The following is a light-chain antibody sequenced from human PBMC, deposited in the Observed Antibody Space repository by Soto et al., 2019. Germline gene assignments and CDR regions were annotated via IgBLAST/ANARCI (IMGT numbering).Light chain of an antibody. CDR3: CSYAGSSTYV. V-gene: IGLV2-23*01. Sequence: QTASVSGSPGQSITISCTGTSSDVGSYNLVSWYQQHPGKAPKLMIYEGSKRPSGVSNRFSGSKSGNTASLTISGLQAEDEADYYCCSYAGSSTYVFGTGTKVTVL. CDR1: SSDVGSYNL. CDR2: EGS. J-gene: IGLJ1*01.